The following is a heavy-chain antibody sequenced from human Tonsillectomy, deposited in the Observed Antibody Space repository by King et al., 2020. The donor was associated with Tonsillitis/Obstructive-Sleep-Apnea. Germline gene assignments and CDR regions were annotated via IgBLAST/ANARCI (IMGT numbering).Heavy chain of an antibody. Sequence: QLQESGPGLVKPSETLSLTCTVSGGSISSYYWSWIRQPPGKGLEWIGYIHYSGSTNYNPSLKSRVTISVDTSKNQFSLKLSSVTAADTAVYYCAREGGKQQLAFDYWGQGTLVTVSS. V-gene: IGHV4-59*01. CDR3: AREGGKQQLAFDY. D-gene: IGHD6-13*01. CDR1: GGSISSYY. J-gene: IGHJ4*02. CDR2: IHYSGST.